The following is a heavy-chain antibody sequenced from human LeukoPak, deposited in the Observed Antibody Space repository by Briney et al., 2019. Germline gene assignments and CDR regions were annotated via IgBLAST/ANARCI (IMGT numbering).Heavy chain of an antibody. CDR2: IKQDGSDK. CDR3: ARGYWGLAY. V-gene: IGHV3-7*01. Sequence: PGESLRLSCAASGFTFSAYWMSWVRQAPGKGLEWVANIKQDGSDKYYVDSVKGRFTISRDNAKNSVYLQMNSLRAEDTAVYYCARGYWGLAYWGQGTLVTVSS. CDR1: GFTFSAYW. D-gene: IGHD7-27*01. J-gene: IGHJ4*02.